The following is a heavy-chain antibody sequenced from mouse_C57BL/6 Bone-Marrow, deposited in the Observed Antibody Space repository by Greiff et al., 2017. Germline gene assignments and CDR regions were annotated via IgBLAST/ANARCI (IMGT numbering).Heavy chain of an antibody. V-gene: IGHV1-26*01. J-gene: IGHJ1*03. CDR1: GYTFTDYY. CDR3: ARHGSSHWYFDV. CDR2: INPNNGGT. D-gene: IGHD1-1*01. Sequence: VQLQQSGPELAKPGASVTISCKASGYTFTDYYMNWVKQSPGKSLEWIGDINPNNGGTSYNQKFKGKATLTVDKSSSTAYMELRSLTSEDSAVYYCARHGSSHWYFDVWGTGTTVTVSS.